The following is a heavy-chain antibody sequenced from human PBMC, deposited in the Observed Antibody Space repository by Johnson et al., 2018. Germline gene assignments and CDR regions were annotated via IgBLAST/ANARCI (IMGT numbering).Heavy chain of an antibody. CDR3: AKIGQDYGSGSNV. J-gene: IGHJ3*01. Sequence: VQLVQSGGGLVQPGGSLRLSCAASGFTFSSYVMTWVRQAPGKGLEWVSTISDSGRSTYYADSVKGRFTLSRDNSKNPLYLQMNSLRAEDTAVYYCAKIGQDYGSGSNVWCQGTMVSVSS. CDR1: GFTFSSYV. V-gene: IGHV3-23*04. D-gene: IGHD3-10*01. CDR2: ISDSGRST.